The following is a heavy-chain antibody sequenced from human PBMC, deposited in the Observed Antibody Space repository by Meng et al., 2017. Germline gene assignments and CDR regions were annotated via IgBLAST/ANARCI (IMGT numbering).Heavy chain of an antibody. Sequence: GESLTISCAASGFTFSSYSMNWVRQAPGKGLEWVSSISSSSSYIYYADSVKGRFTISRDNAKNSLYLQMNSLRAEDTAVYYCARPLIVGATNWNGFYYYYGMDVWGQGTTVTVSS. J-gene: IGHJ6*02. D-gene: IGHD1-26*01. CDR1: GFTFSSYS. V-gene: IGHV3-21*01. CDR2: ISSSSSYI. CDR3: ARPLIVGATNWNGFYYYYGMDV.